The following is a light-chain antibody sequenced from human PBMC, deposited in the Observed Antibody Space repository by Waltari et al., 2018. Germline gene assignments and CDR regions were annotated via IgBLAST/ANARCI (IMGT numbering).Light chain of an antibody. Sequence: DIQMTQSPSLLSASVGDRVTITCQASQDISYYLNWYQQKPGKAPKLLIYDASTLETGFPSRFSGSGSETDFTFTISSLQPEDFATYYCQQSYTTPTWTFGPGTTVETK. CDR3: QQSYTTPTWT. V-gene: IGKV1-33*01. CDR2: DAS. J-gene: IGKJ1*01. CDR1: QDISYY.